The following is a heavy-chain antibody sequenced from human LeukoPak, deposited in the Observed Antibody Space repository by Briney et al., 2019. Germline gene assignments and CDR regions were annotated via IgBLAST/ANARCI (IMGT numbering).Heavy chain of an antibody. J-gene: IGHJ3*02. D-gene: IGHD3-22*01. V-gene: IGHV1-69*13. CDR1: GGTFSSYA. CDR2: IIPIFGTA. CDR3: ARATYYYDSSGYYYVPDAFDI. Sequence: SVKVSCKASGGTFSSYAISWVRQAPGQGLEWMGGIIPIFGTANYAQKFQGRVTITADESTSTAYMELSSPRSEDTAVYYCARATYYYDSSGYYYVPDAFDIWGQGTMVTVSS.